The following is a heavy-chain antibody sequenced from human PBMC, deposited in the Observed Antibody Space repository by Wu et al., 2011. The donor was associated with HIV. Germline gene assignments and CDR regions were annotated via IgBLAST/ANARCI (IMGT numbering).Heavy chain of an antibody. CDR1: GYTFTSYG. CDR3: AREARAFVVVPAGTGLDP. V-gene: IGHV1-18*01. CDR2: ISAYNGDT. J-gene: IGHJ5*02. D-gene: IGHD2-2*01. Sequence: QVQLVQSGAEVKKPGASVKVSCKASGYTFTSYGISWVRQAPGQGLEWMGWISAYNGDTNYAQKLQGRVTMTTDTSTSTAYMELRSLRSDDTAVYYCAREARAFVVVPAGTGLDPWGQGTLVTVSS.